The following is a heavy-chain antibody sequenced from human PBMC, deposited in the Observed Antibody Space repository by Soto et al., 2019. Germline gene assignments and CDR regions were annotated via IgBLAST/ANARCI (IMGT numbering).Heavy chain of an antibody. Sequence: SETLSLTCTVSGGSISSYYWSWIRQPPGKGLEWIGYIYYSGSTNYNPSLKSRVTISVDTSKNQFSLKLSSVTAADTAVYYCARIIRMAGTRYNWFDPWGQGTLVTVSS. CDR2: IYYSGST. D-gene: IGHD6-19*01. CDR3: ARIIRMAGTRYNWFDP. V-gene: IGHV4-59*01. CDR1: GGSISSYY. J-gene: IGHJ5*02.